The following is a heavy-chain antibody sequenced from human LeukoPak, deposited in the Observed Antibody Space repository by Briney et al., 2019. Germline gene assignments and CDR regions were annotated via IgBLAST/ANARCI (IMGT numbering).Heavy chain of an antibody. CDR3: ARVPYYYGSGSSPIDY. CDR1: GGSIRSSYYY. D-gene: IGHD3-10*01. CDR2: IYYSGST. V-gene: IGHV4-31*03. J-gene: IGHJ4*02. Sequence: SETLSLTCTVSGGSIRSSYYYWGWIRQPPGKGLEWIGYIYYSGSTYYNPSLKSRVTISVDTSKNQFSLKLSSVTAADTAVYYCARVPYYYGSGSSPIDYWGQGTLDTVSS.